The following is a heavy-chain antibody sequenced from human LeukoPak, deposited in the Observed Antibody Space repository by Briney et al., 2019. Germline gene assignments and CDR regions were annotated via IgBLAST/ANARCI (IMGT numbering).Heavy chain of an antibody. V-gene: IGHV3-48*01. CDR2: FSSSSSTI. CDR3: ARVSLLFGPSDY. CDR1: GFTFSSYS. J-gene: IGHJ4*02. D-gene: IGHD3-16*01. Sequence: GGSLRLSCAASGFTFSSYSMNWVRQAPGKGLEWVSYFSSSSSTIYYADSVKGRFTISRDNAKNSLCLQMNSLRAEDTAVYYCARVSLLFGPSDYWGQGTLVTVSS.